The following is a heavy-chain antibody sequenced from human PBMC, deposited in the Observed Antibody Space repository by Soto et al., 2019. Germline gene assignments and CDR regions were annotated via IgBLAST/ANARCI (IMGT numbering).Heavy chain of an antibody. CDR2: INAGNGNT. CDR3: ARIVVRAKGLRFLEDNAFDI. Sequence: ASVKVSCKASGYTFTSYAMHWVRQAPGQRLEWMGWINAGNGNTKYSQKFQGRVTITRDTSASTAYMELSSLRSEDTAVYYCARIVVRAKGLRFLEDNAFDIWGQGTMVTVSS. V-gene: IGHV1-3*01. J-gene: IGHJ3*02. D-gene: IGHD3-3*01. CDR1: GYTFTSYA.